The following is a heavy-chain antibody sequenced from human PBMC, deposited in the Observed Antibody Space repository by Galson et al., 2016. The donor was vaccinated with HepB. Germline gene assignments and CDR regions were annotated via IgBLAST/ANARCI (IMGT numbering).Heavy chain of an antibody. CDR1: GFTFRDSP. D-gene: IGHD3-10*01. Sequence: SLRLSCAAAGFTFRDSPMHWVRQAPGKGLEWLTFISYDESSNYADSVKGRFTISRDNSKNTLYLQMDYLGREDTAIYYCVKDGDASGSFFDSWGQGALVTVSS. CDR3: VKDGDASGSFFDS. V-gene: IGHV3-30*04. CDR2: ISYDESS. J-gene: IGHJ4*02.